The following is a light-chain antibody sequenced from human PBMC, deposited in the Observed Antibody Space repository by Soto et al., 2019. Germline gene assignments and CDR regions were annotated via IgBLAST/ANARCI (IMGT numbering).Light chain of an antibody. CDR3: AALDDSLNGVV. Sequence: SVLTQQPSASGTPGQRVTISCSGSSSNIGSNTVNWYQQLPGTAPKLLIYSNNQRPSGVPDRFSGSKSGTSASLAISGLQSEDEADYYCAALDDSLNGVVFGGGTKLTVL. J-gene: IGLJ2*01. V-gene: IGLV1-44*01. CDR2: SNN. CDR1: SSNIGSNT.